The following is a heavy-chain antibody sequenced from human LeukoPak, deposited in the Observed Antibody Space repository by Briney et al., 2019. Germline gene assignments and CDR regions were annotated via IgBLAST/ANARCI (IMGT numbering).Heavy chain of an antibody. D-gene: IGHD5-24*01. V-gene: IGHV4-34*01. J-gene: IGHJ5*02. CDR2: INHSGST. Sequence: PSETLSLTCAVYGGSFSGYYWSWIRQPPGKGLEWIGEINHSGSTNYNPPLKSRVTISVDTSKNQFSLKLSSVTAADTAVYYCARGRSLHLFDPWGQGTLVTVSS. CDR3: ARGRSLHLFDP. CDR1: GGSFSGYY.